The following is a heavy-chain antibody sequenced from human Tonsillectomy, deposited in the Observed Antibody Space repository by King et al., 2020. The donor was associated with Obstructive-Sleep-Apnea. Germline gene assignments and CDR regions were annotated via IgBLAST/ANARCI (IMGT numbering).Heavy chain of an antibody. CDR3: ASGGFWGVGATRQDYFDY. CDR1: GFTFSSYA. V-gene: IGHV3-30-3*01. Sequence: VQLVESGGGVVQPGRSLRLSCAASGFTFSSYAMHWVRQAPGKGLEWVAVISYDGSNKYYADSVKGRFTISRDNSKNTLYLQMNSLRAEDTAVYYCASGGFWGVGATRQDYFDYWGQGTLVTVSS. J-gene: IGHJ4*02. D-gene: IGHD1-26*01. CDR2: ISYDGSNK.